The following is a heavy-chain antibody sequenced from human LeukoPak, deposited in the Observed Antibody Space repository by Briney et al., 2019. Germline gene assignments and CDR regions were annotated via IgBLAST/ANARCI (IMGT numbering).Heavy chain of an antibody. CDR2: ISWNSGSI. V-gene: IGHV3-9*01. CDR3: AKALMKGYYYYGMDV. Sequence: GGSLRLSCAASGFTFDDYAMHWVRQAPGKGLEGVSGISWNSGSIGYADSVKGRFTISRGNAKNSLYLQMNSLRAEDTALYYCAKALMKGYYYYGMDVWGQGTTVTVSS. D-gene: IGHD2-8*01. J-gene: IGHJ6*02. CDR1: GFTFDDYA.